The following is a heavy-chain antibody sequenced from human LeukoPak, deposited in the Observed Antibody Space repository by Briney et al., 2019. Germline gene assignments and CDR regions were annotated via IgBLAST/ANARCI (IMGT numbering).Heavy chain of an antibody. D-gene: IGHD6-13*01. V-gene: IGHV3-74*01. Sequence: GGSLRLSCAASGFTFSSYWMHWVRQAPGQGLVWVSRINSDGSSTSYADSVKGRFTISRDNAKNTLDLQMNSLRAEDTAVYYCARESAATGYFDYWGQGTLVTVSS. J-gene: IGHJ4*02. CDR1: GFTFSSYW. CDR2: INSDGSST. CDR3: ARESAATGYFDY.